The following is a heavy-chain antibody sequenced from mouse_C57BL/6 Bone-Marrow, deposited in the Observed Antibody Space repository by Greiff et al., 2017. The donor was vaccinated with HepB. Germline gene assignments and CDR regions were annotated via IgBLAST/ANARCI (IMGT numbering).Heavy chain of an antibody. Sequence: VQLQQSGAELVRPGASVKLSCTASGFNIKDDYMHWVKQRPEQGLEWIGWIDPENGDTEYASKFQGKATITADTSSNTAYLQLSSLTSEDTAVYYCTTGHYYGSSGYWGQGTTLTVSS. CDR2: IDPENGDT. D-gene: IGHD1-1*01. J-gene: IGHJ2*01. V-gene: IGHV14-4*01. CDR1: GFNIKDDY. CDR3: TTGHYYGSSGY.